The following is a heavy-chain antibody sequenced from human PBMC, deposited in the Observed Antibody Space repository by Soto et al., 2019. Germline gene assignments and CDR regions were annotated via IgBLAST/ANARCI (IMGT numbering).Heavy chain of an antibody. D-gene: IGHD2-2*02. CDR1: GFTFSSYS. J-gene: IGHJ6*02. V-gene: IGHV3-21*01. CDR3: ARDSRYCSSTSCYTGGYYYYGMDV. Sequence: EVQLVESGGGLVKPGGSLRLSCAASGFTFSSYSMNWVRQAPGKGLEWVSSISSSSSYIYYADSVKGRFTISRDNAKNSLYLQMNSLRAEDTAVYYCARDSRYCSSTSCYTGGYYYYGMDVWGQGTTVTVSS. CDR2: ISSSSSYI.